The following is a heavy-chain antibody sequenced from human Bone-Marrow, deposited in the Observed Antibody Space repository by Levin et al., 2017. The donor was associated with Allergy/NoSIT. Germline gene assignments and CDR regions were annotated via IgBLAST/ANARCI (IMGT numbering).Heavy chain of an antibody. J-gene: IGHJ5*02. V-gene: IGHV1-18*01. CDR2: ISAYNGNT. D-gene: IGHD2-2*01. CDR3: ARDFDLGYCSSTSCQGGWFDP. Sequence: ASVKVSCKASGYTFTSYGISWVRQAPGQGLEWMGWISAYNGNTNYAQKLQGRVTMTTDTSTSTAYMELRSLRSDDTAVYYCARDFDLGYCSSTSCQGGWFDPWGQGTLVTVSS. CDR1: GYTFTSYG.